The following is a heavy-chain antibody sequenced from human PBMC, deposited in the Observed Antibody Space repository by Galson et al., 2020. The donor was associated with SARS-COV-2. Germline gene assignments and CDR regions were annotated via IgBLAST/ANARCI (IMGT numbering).Heavy chain of an antibody. Sequence: GESLKISCAASGFTFSSYSMNWVRQAPGKGLEWVSSISSSSSYIYYADSVKGRFTISRDNAKNSLYLQMNSLRAEDTAVHYCARDYYGSGSFDYWGQGTLVTVSS. J-gene: IGHJ4*02. CDR1: GFTFSSYS. D-gene: IGHD3-10*01. CDR2: ISSSSSYI. CDR3: ARDYYGSGSFDY. V-gene: IGHV3-21*01.